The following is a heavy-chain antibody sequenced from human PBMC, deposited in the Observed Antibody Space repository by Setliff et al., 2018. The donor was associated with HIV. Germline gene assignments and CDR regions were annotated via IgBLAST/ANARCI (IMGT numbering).Heavy chain of an antibody. CDR3: ASEAGASSGWFGY. D-gene: IGHD6-19*01. CDR2: ITTDSSYI. J-gene: IGHJ5*01. Sequence: EGSLRLSCVASGFTFSTYSMNWVRQAPGKGLEWVSSITTDSSYIFDADSVKGRFTISRDNAQNSLYLQMNNLRVEDTAVYYCASEAGASSGWFGYWGQGTLVTVSS. V-gene: IGHV3-21*01. CDR1: GFTFSTYS.